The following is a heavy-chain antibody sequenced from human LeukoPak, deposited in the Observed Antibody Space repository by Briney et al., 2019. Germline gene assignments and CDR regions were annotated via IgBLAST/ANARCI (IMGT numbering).Heavy chain of an antibody. V-gene: IGHV3-21*01. CDR3: ARDDCSGGSCYPNFDY. J-gene: IGHJ4*02. Sequence: GGSLRLSCAASGFTFSSYSMNWVRQAPGKGLEWVSSISSSSSYIYYADSVKGRFTNSRDNAKNSLYLQMNSLRAEDTAVYYCARDDCSGGSCYPNFDYWGQGTLVTVSS. CDR2: ISSSSSYI. CDR1: GFTFSSYS. D-gene: IGHD2-15*01.